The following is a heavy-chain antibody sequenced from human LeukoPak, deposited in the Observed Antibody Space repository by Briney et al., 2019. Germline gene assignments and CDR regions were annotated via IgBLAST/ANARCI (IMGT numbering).Heavy chain of an antibody. CDR3: ARGSPYNWNDGYYFDY. D-gene: IGHD1-20*01. Sequence: GASVKVSCKASGYTFTGYYMHWVRQAPGQGLEWMGWINPNSGGTNYAQKFQGRVTMTRDTSISTAYMELSRLRSDDTAVYYCARGSPYNWNDGYYFDYWGQGTLVTVSS. J-gene: IGHJ4*02. V-gene: IGHV1-2*02. CDR1: GYTFTGYY. CDR2: INPNSGGT.